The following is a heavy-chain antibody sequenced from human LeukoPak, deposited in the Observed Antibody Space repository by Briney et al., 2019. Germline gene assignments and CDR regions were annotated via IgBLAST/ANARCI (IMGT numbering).Heavy chain of an antibody. J-gene: IGHJ4*02. CDR3: AKEKTGPYYFDY. Sequence: GGSLRLSCTASGFTFSSYGMHWVRQAPGKGLEWVAMISYDGSNKFHADSVRGRFTISRDNSMNTLYMQMNSLRADDTAVYYCAKEKTGPYYFDYWGQGILVTVSS. V-gene: IGHV3-30*18. D-gene: IGHD7-27*01. CDR2: ISYDGSNK. CDR1: GFTFSSYG.